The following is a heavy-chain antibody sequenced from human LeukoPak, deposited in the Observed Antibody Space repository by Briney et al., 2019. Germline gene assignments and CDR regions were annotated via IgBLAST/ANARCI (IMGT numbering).Heavy chain of an antibody. D-gene: IGHD3-10*01. CDR2: INPSGGST. Sequence: ASVKVSCKASGYTFTGYYMHWVRQAPGQGLEWMGIINPSGGSTSYAQKFQGRVTMTEDTSTDTAYMELSSLRSEDTAVYYCATILVRGVMVLAFDIWGQGTMVTVSS. CDR3: ATILVRGVMVLAFDI. J-gene: IGHJ3*02. V-gene: IGHV1-46*01. CDR1: GYTFTGYY.